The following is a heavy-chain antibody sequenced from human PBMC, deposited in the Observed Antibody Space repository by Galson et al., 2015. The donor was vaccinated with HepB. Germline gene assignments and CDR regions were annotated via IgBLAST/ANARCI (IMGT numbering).Heavy chain of an antibody. D-gene: IGHD2-15*01. CDR2: IRSKVYGGTT. CDR1: GFTFGDYA. J-gene: IGHJ4*02. CDR3: ARDRVGVYDY. Sequence: SLRLSCAASGFTFGDYAMNWFRQAPGTGLEWVGFIRSKVYGGTTEYAASVKGRLTISRDDSKSIAYLQMNSLRAEDTAVYYCARDRVGVYDYWGQGTLGTVSS. V-gene: IGHV3-49*03.